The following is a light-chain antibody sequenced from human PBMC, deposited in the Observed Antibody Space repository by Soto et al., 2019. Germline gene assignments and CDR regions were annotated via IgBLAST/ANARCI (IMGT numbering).Light chain of an antibody. Sequence: QSVLTQPASVSGSPGQSITISCTGTSSDVGGYSYVSWYQQHPDKAPKLMIYEVSNRPSGVSNRFSGSKSGNTASLTISGLQAEDEADYYCSSYTSSSTLEVFGTGTKVTVL. CDR2: EVS. J-gene: IGLJ1*01. CDR1: SSDVGGYSY. CDR3: SSYTSSSTLEV. V-gene: IGLV2-14*01.